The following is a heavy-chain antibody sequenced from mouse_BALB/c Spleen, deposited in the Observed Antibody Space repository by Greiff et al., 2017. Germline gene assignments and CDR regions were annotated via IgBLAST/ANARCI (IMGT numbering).Heavy chain of an antibody. CDR3: ARGGVVVTIMFAY. V-gene: IGHV1-7*01. J-gene: IGHJ3*01. CDR2: FNPSTGYT. CDR1: GYTFTSYW. D-gene: IGHD2-5*01. Sequence: QVQLQQSGAELAKPGASVKMSCKASGYTFTSYWMHWVKQRPGQGLEWIGYFNPSTGYTEYNQKFKDKATLTADKSSSTAYMQLSSLTSEDSAVYYCARGGVVVTIMFAYWGQGTLVTVSA.